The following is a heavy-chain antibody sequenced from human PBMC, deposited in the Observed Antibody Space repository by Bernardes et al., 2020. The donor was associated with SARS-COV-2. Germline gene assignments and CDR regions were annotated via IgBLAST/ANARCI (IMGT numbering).Heavy chain of an antibody. J-gene: IGHJ4*02. V-gene: IGHV3-13*04. CDR2: IGTAGDT. CDR3: ARGLHLGELSLGY. D-gene: IGHD3-16*02. CDR1: GFTFSSYD. Sequence: GGSLRLSCAASGFTFSSYDMHWVRQATGKGLEWVSAIGTAGDTYYPGSVKGRFTISRENAKNSLYLQMNSLRAGDTAVYYCARGLHLGELSLGYWGQGTLVTVSS.